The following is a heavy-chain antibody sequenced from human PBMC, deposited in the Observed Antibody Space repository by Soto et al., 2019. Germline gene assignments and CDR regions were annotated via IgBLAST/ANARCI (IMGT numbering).Heavy chain of an antibody. CDR3: ARGYYYYMDV. J-gene: IGHJ6*03. CDR1: GGSISSYY. V-gene: IGHV4-59*01. CDR2: IYYSGST. Sequence: SETLSLTCTVSGGSISSYYWSWIRQPPGKGLEWIGYIYYSGSTYYSPSLKSRVTISVDTSKNQFSLKLSSVTAADTAVYYCARGYYYYMDVWGKGTTVTVSS.